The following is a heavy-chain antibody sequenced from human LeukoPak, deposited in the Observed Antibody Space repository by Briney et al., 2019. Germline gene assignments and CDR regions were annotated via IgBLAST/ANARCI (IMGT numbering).Heavy chain of an antibody. D-gene: IGHD3-10*02. Sequence: ASVKVSCKASGYTFTSYDINWVRQATGQGLEWMGWMNPNSGNTGYAQKFQGRVTMTRNTSISTAYLELSSLRAEDTAVYYCAELGITMIGSVWGKGTTVTISS. CDR1: GYTFTSYD. V-gene: IGHV1-8*01. CDR3: AELGITMIGSV. CDR2: MNPNSGNT. J-gene: IGHJ6*04.